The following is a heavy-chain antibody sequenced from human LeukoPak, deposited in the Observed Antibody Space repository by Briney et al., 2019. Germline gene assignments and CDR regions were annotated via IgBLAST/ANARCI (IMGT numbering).Heavy chain of an antibody. J-gene: IGHJ5*02. CDR1: GYTFTSYG. CDR2: ISAYNGNT. CDR3: ARDPAWQQLVRNENWFDP. Sequence: GASVKVSCKASGYTFTSYGISWVRQAPGQGLEWMGWISAYNGNTNYAQKLQGRVTMTTDTSTSTAYMELRSLRSDDTAVYYCARDPAWQQLVRNENWFDPWGLGTLVTVSS. D-gene: IGHD6-13*01. V-gene: IGHV1-18*01.